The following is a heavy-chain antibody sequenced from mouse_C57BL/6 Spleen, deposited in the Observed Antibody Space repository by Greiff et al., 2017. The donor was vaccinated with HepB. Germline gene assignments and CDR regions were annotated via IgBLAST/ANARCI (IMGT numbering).Heavy chain of an antibody. CDR1: GYTFTSYW. CDR3: ARGSGSSHYAMDY. CDR2: IDPSDSYT. V-gene: IGHV1-69*01. Sequence: QVQLQQPGAELVMPGASVKLSCKASGYTFTSYWMHWVKQRPGQGLEWIGEIDPSDSYTNYNQKFKGKSTLTVDNSSSTAYMQLSSLTSEDSAVYYCARGSGSSHYAMDYWGQGTSVTVSS. J-gene: IGHJ4*01. D-gene: IGHD1-1*01.